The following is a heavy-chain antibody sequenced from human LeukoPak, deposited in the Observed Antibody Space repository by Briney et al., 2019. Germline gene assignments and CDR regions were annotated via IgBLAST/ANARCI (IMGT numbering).Heavy chain of an antibody. CDR1: GGFFSSYA. CDR2: AIPIFGTA. CDR3: AREGDSSSTFDY. V-gene: IGHV1-69*06. D-gene: IGHD6-13*01. Sequence: SVKLSSKAFGGFFSSYAIRWVRHAAGQGLEWMGGAIPIFGTANYAQTCQGRVTITADKSTSTAYMQPSSLRSEDTAVHYCAREGDSSSTFDYWGQGTLVTVSS. J-gene: IGHJ4*02.